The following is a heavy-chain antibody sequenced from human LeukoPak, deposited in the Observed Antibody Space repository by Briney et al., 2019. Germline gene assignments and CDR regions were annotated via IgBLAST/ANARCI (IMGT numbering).Heavy chain of an antibody. J-gene: IGHJ6*02. CDR3: ARADSSSWTDYYYGMDV. D-gene: IGHD6-6*01. CDR1: GYTFTGYY. CDR2: INPNSGGT. V-gene: IGHV1-2*02. Sequence: ASVKVSCKASGYTFTGYYMHWVRQAPGQGLEWMGWINPNSGGTNYAQKFQGRVTMTRDTSISTAYMELSRLRSDDTAVYYCARADSSSWTDYYYGMDVGGQGTTVTVSS.